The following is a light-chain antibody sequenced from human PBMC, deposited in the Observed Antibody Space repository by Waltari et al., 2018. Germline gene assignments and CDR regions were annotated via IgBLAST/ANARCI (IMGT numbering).Light chain of an antibody. CDR2: GAS. J-gene: IGKJ2*01. CDR1: QNINTY. CDR3: QQSDSMPYT. V-gene: IGKV1-39*01. Sequence: DIQMTQSPSSQSASVGDRVTFTCRASQNINTYLNWYQQKPGKAPKLLVFGASSLQTGVPSRFSGSGSGTDFTLTITSLQSEDFATYYCQQSDSMPYTFGQGTKLEV.